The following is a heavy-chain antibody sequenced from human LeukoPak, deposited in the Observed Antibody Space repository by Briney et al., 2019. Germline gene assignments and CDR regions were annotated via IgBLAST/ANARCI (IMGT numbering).Heavy chain of an antibody. CDR2: ISGSGGST. CDR1: GFTFSSYA. J-gene: IGHJ6*02. V-gene: IGHV3-23*01. CDR3: ARFQRDYDFWSGVHQSMDV. D-gene: IGHD3-3*01. Sequence: PGGSLRLSCAASGFTFSSYAMSWVRQAPGKGLEWVSAISGSGGSTYYADSVKGRFTISRDNDQRLLFLQMKSLRVQDTAVYYCARFQRDYDFWSGVHQSMDVWGQGTTVIVSS.